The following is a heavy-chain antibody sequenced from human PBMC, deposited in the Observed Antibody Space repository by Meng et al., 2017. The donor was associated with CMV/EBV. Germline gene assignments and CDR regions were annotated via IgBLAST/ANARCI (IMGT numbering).Heavy chain of an antibody. V-gene: IGHV3-15*01. Sequence: GESLKISCAASGFTFSNAWMSWVRQAPGKGLEWVGRIKSKTDGGTTDYAAPVKGRFTISRDDSKNTLYLQMNSLKTEDTAVYYCRGHDAFDIWGQGTMVTVSS. J-gene: IGHJ3*02. CDR3: RGHDAFDI. CDR1: GFTFSNAW. D-gene: IGHD3-10*01. CDR2: IKSKTDGGTT.